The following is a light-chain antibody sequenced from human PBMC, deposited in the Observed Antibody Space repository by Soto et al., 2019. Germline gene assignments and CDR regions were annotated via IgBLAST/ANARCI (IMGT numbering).Light chain of an antibody. CDR2: DAS. V-gene: IGKV3-11*01. CDR1: QSVSTY. J-gene: IGKJ1*01. Sequence: EIVLTQSPATLSLSPGARATLSCRASQSVSTYLAWYQQKPGQAPGLIIYDASTRATGIRARFSGSGSGTDFTLTIRSLEPEDFAVYYCQQRGTGPRTLGQGTKVEI. CDR3: QQRGTGPRT.